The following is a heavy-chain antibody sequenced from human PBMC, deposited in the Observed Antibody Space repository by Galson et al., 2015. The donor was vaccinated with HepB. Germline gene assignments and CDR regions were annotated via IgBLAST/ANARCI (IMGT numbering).Heavy chain of an antibody. D-gene: IGHD6-19*01. CDR1: GFSFSNYI. Sequence: SLRLSCAASGFSFSNYIMNWVRQAPGKGLEWVSSISISSINIYYSDSVRGRFTISRDNAKNSLFLQMNSLRAEDTAVYYCARDLAGVPFSFDSWGQGTLVTVSS. V-gene: IGHV3-21*01. CDR3: ARDLAGVPFSFDS. J-gene: IGHJ4*02. CDR2: ISISSINI.